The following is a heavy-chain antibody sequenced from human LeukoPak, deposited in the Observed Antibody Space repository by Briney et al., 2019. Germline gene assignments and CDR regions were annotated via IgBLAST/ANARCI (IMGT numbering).Heavy chain of an antibody. Sequence: GGSLRLSGAASGFTVSSNYMSWVRKAPGKGLEWVSVIYSGGSTYYADSVKGRFTISRDNSKNTLYLQMNSLRAEDTAVYYCARDRTVNDAFDIWGQGTMVTVSS. CDR3: ARDRTVNDAFDI. CDR2: IYSGGST. J-gene: IGHJ3*02. CDR1: GFTVSSNY. V-gene: IGHV3-66*01. D-gene: IGHD4-17*01.